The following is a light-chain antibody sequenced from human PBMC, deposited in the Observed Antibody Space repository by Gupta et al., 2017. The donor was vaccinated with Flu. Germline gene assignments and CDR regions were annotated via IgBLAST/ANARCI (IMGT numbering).Light chain of an antibody. CDR1: TSDVGANNY. Sequence: QSALTQPAYVPASPGQPIAISCTGTTSDVGANNYVSWYQQHPGKAPKVMIYGVNNRPSGVSDRFSGSKSGNTASLTISGLQAEDEADYYCSSYRSSSTSFFFGTGTEVTVL. J-gene: IGLJ1*01. CDR3: SSYRSSSTSFF. V-gene: IGLV2-14*01. CDR2: GVN.